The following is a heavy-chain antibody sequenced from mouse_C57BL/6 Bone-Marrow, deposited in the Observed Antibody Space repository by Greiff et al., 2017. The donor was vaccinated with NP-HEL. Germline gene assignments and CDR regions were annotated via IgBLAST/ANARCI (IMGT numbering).Heavy chain of an antibody. V-gene: IGHV1-42*01. CDR1: GYSFTGYY. D-gene: IGHD2-5*01. CDR2: INPSTGGT. CDR3: ASGGYSNPAWFAY. J-gene: IGHJ3*01. Sequence: VQLKESGPELVKPGASVKISCKASGYSFTGYYMNWVKQSPEKSLEWIGEINPSTGGTTYNQKFKAKATLTVDKSSSTAYMQLKSLTSEDSAVYYCASGGYSNPAWFAYWGQGTLVTVSA.